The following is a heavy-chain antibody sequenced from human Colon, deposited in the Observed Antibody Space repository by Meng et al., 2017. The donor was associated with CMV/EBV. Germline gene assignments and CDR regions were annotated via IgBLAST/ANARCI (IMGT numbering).Heavy chain of an antibody. D-gene: IGHD5/OR15-5a*01. CDR1: GYTFTNYF. J-gene: IGHJ4*02. CDR3: AALSIYDSTIGDF. Sequence: ASVKVSCKASGYTFTNYFIHWVRQAPGRGLEWMGWMNPNSGDSNYAQKYQDRVEMTRDTTVNTAYLDLTSLRSADTAVYYCAALSIYDSTIGDFWGQGTLVTVSS. V-gene: IGHV1-2*02. CDR2: MNPNSGDS.